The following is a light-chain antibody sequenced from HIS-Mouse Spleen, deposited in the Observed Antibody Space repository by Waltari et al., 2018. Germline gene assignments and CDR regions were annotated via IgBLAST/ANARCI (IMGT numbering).Light chain of an antibody. CDR3: CSYAGSSTVV. CDR2: EGS. J-gene: IGLJ2*01. CDR1: SSDVGGYNL. V-gene: IGLV2-23*01. Sequence: QSALTQPASVSASPGQSITISCTGTSSDVGGYNLVAWYQQHPGKATKPMIYEGSKRPSGVSNRFSGSKSGNTASLTISGLQAEDEADYYCCSYAGSSTVVFGGGTKLTVL.